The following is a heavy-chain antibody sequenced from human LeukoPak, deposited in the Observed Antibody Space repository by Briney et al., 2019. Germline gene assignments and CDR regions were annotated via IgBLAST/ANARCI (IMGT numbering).Heavy chain of an antibody. V-gene: IGHV3-30*02. Sequence: PGGSLRLSCAASGFTFSSYGMHWVRQAPGKGLEWVAFIRYDGSNKYYADSVKGRFTISRDNSKNTLYLQMNSLRAEDTAVYYCAKGLWFGGLLGPHPGYMDVWGKGTTVTVSS. J-gene: IGHJ6*03. D-gene: IGHD3-10*01. CDR2: IRYDGSNK. CDR1: GFTFSSYG. CDR3: AKGLWFGGLLGPHPGYMDV.